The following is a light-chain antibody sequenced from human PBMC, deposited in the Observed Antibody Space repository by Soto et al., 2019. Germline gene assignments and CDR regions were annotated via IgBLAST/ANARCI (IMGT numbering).Light chain of an antibody. CDR3: QSYDSSRSGYVI. J-gene: IGLJ2*01. CDR1: SSNIGAGFE. CDR2: TNI. Sequence: QSVLTQPPSVSAAPGQRVTISCTGSSSNIGAGFEVHWYQQRPGTAPKLLIYTNINRPSGVPDRFSGSRSGTSASLAITGLQAEDEADYYCQSYDSSRSGYVIFGGGTKVTVL. V-gene: IGLV1-40*01.